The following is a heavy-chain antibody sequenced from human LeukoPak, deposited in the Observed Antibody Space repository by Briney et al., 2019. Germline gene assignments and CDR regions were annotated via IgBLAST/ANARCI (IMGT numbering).Heavy chain of an antibody. D-gene: IGHD1-1*01. CDR3: VYWNDEPNCFDP. J-gene: IGHJ5*02. V-gene: IGHV1-8*01. Sequence: ASVKVSRKASGYTFTSYDINWVRQATGQGLEWMGWMNPNSGNTGYAQKFQGRVTMTSNTSISTAYMELSSLRSEDTAVYYCVYWNDEPNCFDPWGQGTLVTVSS. CDR2: MNPNSGNT. CDR1: GYTFTSYD.